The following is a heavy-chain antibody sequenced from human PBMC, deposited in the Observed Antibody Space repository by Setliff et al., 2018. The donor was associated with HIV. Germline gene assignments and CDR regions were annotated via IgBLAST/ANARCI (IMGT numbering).Heavy chain of an antibody. Sequence: GGSLRLSCAASGFTFRNYKFNWVRQAPGRGLEWVSSISIGSGGAIDYADSVQGRFTTSRDNAKNSLYLQMDGLRAEDTAVYFCARDNLYSNTWNGSPVYGLDVWGQGTTVTVSS. V-gene: IGHV3-21*01. D-gene: IGHD3-3*01. CDR2: ISIGSGGAI. CDR1: GFTFRNYK. J-gene: IGHJ6*02. CDR3: ARDNLYSNTWNGSPVYGLDV.